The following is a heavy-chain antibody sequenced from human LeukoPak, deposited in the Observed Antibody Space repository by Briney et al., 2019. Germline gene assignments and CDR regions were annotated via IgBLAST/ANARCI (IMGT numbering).Heavy chain of an antibody. CDR3: ARDCLRDGYNCNY. V-gene: IGHV4-38-2*02. CDR2: IYHSGST. J-gene: IGHJ4*02. Sequence: PSETLSLTCTVSGYSISSGYYWGWIRQPPGKGLEWIGSIYHSGSTYYNPSLKSRVTISVDTSKNQFSLKLSSVTAADTAVYYCARDCLRDGYNCNYWGQGTLVTVSS. D-gene: IGHD5-24*01. CDR1: GYSISSGYY.